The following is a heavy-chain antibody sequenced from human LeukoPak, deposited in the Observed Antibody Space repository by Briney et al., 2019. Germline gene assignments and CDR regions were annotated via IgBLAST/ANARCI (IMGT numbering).Heavy chain of an antibody. CDR2: ISSSSSYT. CDR3: AREGYTGNFDY. CDR1: GFTFSDYY. Sequence: PGGSLIGPCAASGFTFSDYYMSWIRQAPGKGLEWVSYISSSSSYTNYADSVKGRFTISRDNAKNSLYLQMNSLRAEDTAVYYCAREGYTGNFDYWGQGTLVTVSS. D-gene: IGHD2-2*02. V-gene: IGHV3-11*05. J-gene: IGHJ4*02.